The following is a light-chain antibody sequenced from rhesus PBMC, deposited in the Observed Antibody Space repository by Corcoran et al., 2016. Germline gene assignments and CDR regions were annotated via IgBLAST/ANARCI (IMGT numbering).Light chain of an antibody. CDR3: QHGYVTPLT. CDR1: ENVNNY. V-gene: IGKV1-74*01. J-gene: IGKJ4*01. CDR2: KSS. Sequence: DIQMTQSPSSLSASVGDRVTITCRASENVNNYLNWYQQKPGKAPKLLIYKSSTLQSGVPSRFSGSGSGKDYTVTISSLQPEDVATYYCQHGYVTPLTFGGVTKVELK.